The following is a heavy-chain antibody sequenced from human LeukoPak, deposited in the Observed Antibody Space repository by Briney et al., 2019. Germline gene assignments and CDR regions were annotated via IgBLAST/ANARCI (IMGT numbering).Heavy chain of an antibody. V-gene: IGHV3-7*01. Sequence: GGSLRLSCAASGFTFSSYWMSWVRQAPGKGLEWVANIKQDGSEKYYVDSVKGRFTISKDNAKNSLYLQMNSLRAEDTAVYYCARDSRSGDFWSGTFDYWGQGTLVTVSS. J-gene: IGHJ4*02. D-gene: IGHD3-3*01. CDR3: ARDSRSGDFWSGTFDY. CDR2: IKQDGSEK. CDR1: GFTFSSYW.